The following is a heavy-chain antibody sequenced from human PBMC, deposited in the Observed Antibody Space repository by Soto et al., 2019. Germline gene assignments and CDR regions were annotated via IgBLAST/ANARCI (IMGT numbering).Heavy chain of an antibody. CDR1: GFTFSDYA. D-gene: IGHD6-19*01. CDR2: VSHDGRNT. V-gene: IGHV3-30*18. J-gene: IGHJ4*02. CDR3: AKGGRQWLVTSDFNY. Sequence: VQLVESGGGVVQPGRSLRLSCAASGFTFSDYAMHWVRQAPGKGREWVAVVSHDGRNTHYADSVKGRFTISRDSSRNTVSLEMTSLRAEDTAVYYCAKGGRQWLVTSDFNYWGQGALVTVSS.